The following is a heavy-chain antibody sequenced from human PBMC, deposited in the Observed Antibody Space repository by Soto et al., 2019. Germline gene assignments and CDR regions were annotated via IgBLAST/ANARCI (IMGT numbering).Heavy chain of an antibody. Sequence: QVQLQQWGAGLLKPSETLSLTCAVYGGSFSGYYWSWIRQPPGKGLEWIGEINHSGSTNYNPSLKSRVTISVDTSKNQFSLKLSSVTAADTAVYYCARGRVPYYDFWSGYPGGYYYGMGVWGQGTTVTVSS. CDR2: INHSGST. J-gene: IGHJ6*02. V-gene: IGHV4-34*01. CDR1: GGSFSGYY. CDR3: ARGRVPYYDFWSGYPGGYYYGMGV. D-gene: IGHD3-3*01.